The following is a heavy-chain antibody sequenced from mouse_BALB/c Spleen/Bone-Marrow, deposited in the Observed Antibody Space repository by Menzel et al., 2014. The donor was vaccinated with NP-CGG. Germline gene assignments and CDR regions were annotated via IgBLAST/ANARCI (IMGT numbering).Heavy chain of an antibody. Sequence: QVQLQQSGAEQVRPGTSVKVSCKAAGYAFTYYLIDWIKQRPGQRPGQGLEWIGVINTGTGGINYNEKFKGRATLTADNSSSTAYMQLSSLTSDDSAVYFCARRPWFAYWGQGTLVTVSA. V-gene: IGHV1-54*01. CDR2: INTGTGGI. CDR1: GYAFTYYL. CDR3: ARRPWFAY. J-gene: IGHJ3*01.